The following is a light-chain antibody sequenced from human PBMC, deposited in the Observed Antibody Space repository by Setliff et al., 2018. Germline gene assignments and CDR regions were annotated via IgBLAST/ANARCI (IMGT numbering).Light chain of an antibody. J-gene: IGLJ1*01. CDR3: SSYTVGSTLSV. CDR2: DVT. CDR1: SSDVVGYDY. V-gene: IGLV2-14*03. Sequence: QSALTQHASVSGSPGQSITFSCTGSSSDVVGYDYVSWYQQHPGKAPKRWIYDVTTRPTGVSNRLSGSKSGNTASLTISGLQAEDEAEYFCSSYTVGSTLSVFGTGTKVTVL.